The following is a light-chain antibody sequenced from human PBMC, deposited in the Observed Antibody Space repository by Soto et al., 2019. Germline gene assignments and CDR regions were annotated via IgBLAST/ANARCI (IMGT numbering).Light chain of an antibody. J-gene: IGLJ1*01. Sequence: QSVLTQPPSASGTPGQRVTISCSGSIIGSNYVYWYQLLPGTAPRLLIHNNNQRPSGVPDRFSGSKSGASATLAITGLQTGDEADYYCATWDGGLTPQGVFGTGTKVTVL. CDR1: SIIGSNY. CDR2: NNN. CDR3: ATWDGGLTPQGV. V-gene: IGLV1-47*02.